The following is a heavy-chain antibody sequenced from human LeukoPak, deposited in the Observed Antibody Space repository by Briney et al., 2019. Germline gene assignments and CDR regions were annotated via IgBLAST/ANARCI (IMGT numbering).Heavy chain of an antibody. CDR2: ISAYNRNT. CDR3: ARETYGYFDS. CDR1: GYTFTTSG. Sequence: GASVKVSCETSGYTFTTSGTSWVRQAPGQGLEWMGWISAYNRNTNYAQKLQDRVTMTTDTSTSTAYMELRSLRSDDTAIYYCARETYGYFDSWGQGTLVTVSS. J-gene: IGHJ4*02. D-gene: IGHD3-10*01. V-gene: IGHV1-18*01.